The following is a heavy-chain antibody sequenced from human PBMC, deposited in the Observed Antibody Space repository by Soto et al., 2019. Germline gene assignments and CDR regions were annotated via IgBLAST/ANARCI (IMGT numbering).Heavy chain of an antibody. CDR2: ISGSGDST. CDR1: GFSFGSYA. CDR3: AKGPAKYSGYDWLDV. Sequence: EVQLLESGGGLVQPGGSLRLSCAASGFSFGSYAMTWVRQAPGKGLQWVSDISGSGDSTNYADSVKGRFTISRDNSKNTLSLQMNSLRAEDTAVFYCAKGPAKYSGYDWLDVW. J-gene: IGHJ6*01. V-gene: IGHV3-23*01. D-gene: IGHD5-12*01.